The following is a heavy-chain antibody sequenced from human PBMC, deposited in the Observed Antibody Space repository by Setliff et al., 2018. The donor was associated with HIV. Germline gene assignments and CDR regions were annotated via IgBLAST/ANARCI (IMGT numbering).Heavy chain of an antibody. J-gene: IGHJ6*03. CDR3: ARIVRWELVATSTFFYYYMDV. Sequence: PSETLSLTCTVSGDSSSNDYWTWVRQPPGKGLEWIGNIHTSGTTKYNPSLNSRVTISVDMSKSQFSLRLSSVTAADTAMYYCARIVRWELVATSTFFYYYMDVWGKGTTVTVSS. CDR2: IHTSGTT. CDR1: GDSSSNDY. D-gene: IGHD1-26*01. V-gene: IGHV4-4*08.